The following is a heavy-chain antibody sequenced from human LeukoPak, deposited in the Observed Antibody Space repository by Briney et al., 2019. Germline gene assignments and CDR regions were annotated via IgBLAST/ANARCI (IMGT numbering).Heavy chain of an antibody. J-gene: IGHJ4*02. CDR1: GFTFSSYS. V-gene: IGHV3-48*04. Sequence: PGGSLRLSCAASGFTFSSYSMNWVRQAPGKGLEWVSYISSSSSTIYYADSVKGRFTISRDNAKNSQYLQINSLRVEDTAVYYCARSGSDFDCWGQGTLVSVSS. CDR3: ARSGSDFDC. CDR2: ISSSSSTI. D-gene: IGHD1-26*01.